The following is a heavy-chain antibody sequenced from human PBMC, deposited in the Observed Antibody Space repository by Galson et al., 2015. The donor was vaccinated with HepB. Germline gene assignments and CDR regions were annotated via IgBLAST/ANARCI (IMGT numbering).Heavy chain of an antibody. V-gene: IGHV3-33*01. CDR3: ARSPGGVGQNWFDP. D-gene: IGHD3-16*01. Sequence: SLRLSCAASGFTFSSYGMHWVRQAPGKGLEWVAVIWYDGSNKYYADSVKGRFTISRDNSKNTLYLQMNSLRAEDTAVYYCARSPGGVGQNWFDPWGQGTLVTVSS. J-gene: IGHJ5*02. CDR2: IWYDGSNK. CDR1: GFTFSSYG.